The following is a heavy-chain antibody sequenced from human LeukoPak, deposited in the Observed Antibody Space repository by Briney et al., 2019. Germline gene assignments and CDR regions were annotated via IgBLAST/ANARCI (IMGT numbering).Heavy chain of an antibody. CDR2: IIPIFCTA. CDR1: RGTFSSYA. Sequence: GSSVTVSCKASRGTFSSYAIRWVRQAPGQGLEGMGGIIPIFCTANYAQNFQGRVTLTTDQYTSTAYMEVSSLRSGDTAVYYCAGGLGSNYYYYCMDVWGKGTTVTVSS. CDR3: AGGLGSNYYYYCMDV. J-gene: IGHJ6*03. V-gene: IGHV1-69*05. D-gene: IGHD3-16*01.